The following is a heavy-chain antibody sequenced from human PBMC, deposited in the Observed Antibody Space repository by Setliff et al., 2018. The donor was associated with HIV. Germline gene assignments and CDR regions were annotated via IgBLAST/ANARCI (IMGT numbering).Heavy chain of an antibody. CDR1: GFRFRGHA. CDR3: ARAMVPDSSGYYRPPAFDI. D-gene: IGHD3-22*01. Sequence: GGSLRLSCVASGFRFRGHAMSWVRQAPGKGLEWVSVIYSGGSTYYADSVKGRFTISRDNSKNTLYLQMNSLRAEDTAVYYCARAMVPDSSGYYRPPAFDIWGQGTMVTVSS. J-gene: IGHJ3*02. CDR2: IYSGGST. V-gene: IGHV3-53*01.